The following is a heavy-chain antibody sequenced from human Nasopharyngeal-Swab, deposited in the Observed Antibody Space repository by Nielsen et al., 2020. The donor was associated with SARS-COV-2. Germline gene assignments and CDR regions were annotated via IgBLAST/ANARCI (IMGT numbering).Heavy chain of an antibody. J-gene: IGHJ4*02. V-gene: IGHV4-4*02. CDR3: ASISGSYLFDY. D-gene: IGHD1-26*01. CDR2: IYHSGST. Sequence: SEILSLTCAVSGGSFSSSNWWSWVRQPPGKGLEWIGEIYHSGSTNYNPSLKSRVTISVDKSKNQFSLKLSSVTAADTAVYYCASISGSYLFDYWGQGTLVTVSS. CDR1: GGSFSSSNW.